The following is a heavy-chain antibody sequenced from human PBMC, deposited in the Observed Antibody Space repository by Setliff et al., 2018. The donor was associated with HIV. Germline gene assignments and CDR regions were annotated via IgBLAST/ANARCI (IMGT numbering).Heavy chain of an antibody. CDR2: VYHNGKT. D-gene: IGHD3-16*01. Sequence: PSETLSLTCTVSGQFISDGYYWGWIRQPPGKGLEWIGSVYHNGKTYYNPSLKSRVTMSADTSKNQISLMLRSMTAADTAVYYCAKHDFGEGSCFDPWGQGSLVTVSS. J-gene: IGHJ5*02. CDR1: GQFISDGYY. CDR3: AKHDFGEGSCFDP. V-gene: IGHV4-38-2*02.